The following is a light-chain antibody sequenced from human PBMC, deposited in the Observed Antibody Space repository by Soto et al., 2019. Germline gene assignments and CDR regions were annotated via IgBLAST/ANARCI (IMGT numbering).Light chain of an antibody. Sequence: QSVLTQAPSASGTPGQRGTISCSGSSSNIGRSSVNWYQHLPGTAPKLLIYSNDRRPSGVPERFSGSKSGTSASLAISGLQSEDEADYYCSAWDDSLNGLYVFGTGTKAPS. CDR3: SAWDDSLNGLYV. CDR1: SSNIGRSS. V-gene: IGLV1-44*01. J-gene: IGLJ1*01. CDR2: SND.